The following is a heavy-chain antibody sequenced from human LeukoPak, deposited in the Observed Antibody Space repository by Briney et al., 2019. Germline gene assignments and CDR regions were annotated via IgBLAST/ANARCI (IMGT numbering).Heavy chain of an antibody. D-gene: IGHD3-22*01. CDR3: ARGRYYYDSSGYLGEYYFDY. J-gene: IGHJ4*02. V-gene: IGHV3-23*01. CDR1: GFTFSNYA. Sequence: GGSLRLSCAASGFTFSNYAMSWVRQAPGKGLEWVSVISGSGGSTYYADSVKGRFTISRDNPKNTLYLQMNSLRAEDTAVYYCARGRYYYDSSGYLGEYYFDYWGQGTLVTVSS. CDR2: ISGSGGST.